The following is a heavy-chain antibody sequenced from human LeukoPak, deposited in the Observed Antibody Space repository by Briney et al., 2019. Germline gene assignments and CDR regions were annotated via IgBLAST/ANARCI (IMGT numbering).Heavy chain of an antibody. J-gene: IGHJ4*02. Sequence: PGXSXXLSCAXXGFTFSSYSXNWVRQAPGKGLXWVSSISSSSSYIYYADSVKGRFTISRDNAKNSLYLQMNSLRAEDTAVYYCASYGGLDDFDYWGQGTLVTVSS. CDR2: ISSSSSYI. V-gene: IGHV3-21*01. D-gene: IGHD4-23*01. CDR1: GFTFSSYS. CDR3: ASYGGLDDFDY.